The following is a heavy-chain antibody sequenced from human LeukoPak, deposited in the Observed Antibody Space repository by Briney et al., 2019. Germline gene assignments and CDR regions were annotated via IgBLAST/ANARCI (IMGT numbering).Heavy chain of an antibody. CDR3: AGTYYGFWSGYYPHYYYYYMDV. CDR2: IYYSGST. D-gene: IGHD3-3*01. Sequence: ASETLSLTCTVSGGSISSYYWSWIRQPPGKGPEWIGYIYYSGSTNYNPSLKSRVTISVDTSKNQFSLKLSSVTAADTAVYYCAGTYYGFWSGYYPHYYYYYMDVWGKGTTVTVSS. V-gene: IGHV4-59*01. CDR1: GGSISSYY. J-gene: IGHJ6*03.